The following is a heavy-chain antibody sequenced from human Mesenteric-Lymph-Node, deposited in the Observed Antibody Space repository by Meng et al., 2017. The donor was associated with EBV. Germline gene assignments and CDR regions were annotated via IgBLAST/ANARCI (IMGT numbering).Heavy chain of an antibody. J-gene: IGHJ4*02. Sequence: QLPPGGAGLLKPSATLSLTCTVSGGSISNSNFYWGWIRQPPGKGLEWIGSIFHSGSTYYNPSLKSRVTVPVDTSKNQFSLKLNSVTTADTAMYYCARPRRWLQSEFDFWGPGTLVTVSS. D-gene: IGHD5-24*01. CDR2: IFHSGST. V-gene: IGHV4-39*01. CDR1: GGSISNSNFY. CDR3: ARPRRWLQSEFDF.